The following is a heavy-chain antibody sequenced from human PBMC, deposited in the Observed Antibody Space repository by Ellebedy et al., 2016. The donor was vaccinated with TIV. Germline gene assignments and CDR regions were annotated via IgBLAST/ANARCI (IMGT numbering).Heavy chain of an antibody. CDR3: ARRGYSYEGLLDH. CDR2: IRSDGSTK. D-gene: IGHD5-18*01. Sequence: GGSLRLSCAASGFTTSGMHWVRQAPGKGLEWVAFIRSDGSTKYYADSAKGRFTISRDDSKNTLHLEMNNLRSEDTAVYYCARRGYSYEGLLDHWGQGTLVVVSS. CDR1: GFTTSG. V-gene: IGHV3-30*02. J-gene: IGHJ4*02.